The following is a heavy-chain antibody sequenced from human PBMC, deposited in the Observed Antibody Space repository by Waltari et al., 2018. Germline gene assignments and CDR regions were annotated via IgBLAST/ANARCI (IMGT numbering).Heavy chain of an antibody. J-gene: IGHJ4*02. V-gene: IGHV1-2*02. CDR1: EYIFTAYY. CDR2: FNPNSGGT. CDR3: ARVPRRFGEFTPMNYFDY. D-gene: IGHD3-10*01. Sequence: QVHLVQSGAEVKKPGASVKVSCKSSEYIFTAYYLHWVRQAPGQGLEWMGWFNPNSGGTNDAQKFQGRVTMTRYTSISTAYMGLSRLRSDDTAVYYCARVPRRFGEFTPMNYFDYWGQRTLVTVSS.